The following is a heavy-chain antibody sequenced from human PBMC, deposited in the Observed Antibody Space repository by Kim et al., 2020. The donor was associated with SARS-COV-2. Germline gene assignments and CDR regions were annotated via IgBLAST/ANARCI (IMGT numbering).Heavy chain of an antibody. Sequence: TTSTPSHKSRGTMAVETSKSQFSLKLSSVTAADTAVYYCARVWSGYFDYWGQGTLVTVSS. V-gene: IGHV4-4*07. CDR2: T. J-gene: IGHJ4*02. CDR3: ARVWSGYFDY. D-gene: IGHD3-3*01.